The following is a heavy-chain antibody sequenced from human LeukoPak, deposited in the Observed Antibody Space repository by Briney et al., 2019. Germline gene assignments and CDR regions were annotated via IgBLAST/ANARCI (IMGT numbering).Heavy chain of an antibody. CDR3: ARLDSGSYLDAFDI. CDR1: GGSISSYY. Sequence: SETLSLTCTVSGGSISSYYWGWIRQPPGKGLEWIGYIYYSGSTNYNPSLKSRVTISVDTSKNQFSLKLSSVTAADTAVYYCARLDSGSYLDAFDIWGQGTMVTVSS. J-gene: IGHJ3*02. D-gene: IGHD1-26*01. V-gene: IGHV4-59*01. CDR2: IYYSGST.